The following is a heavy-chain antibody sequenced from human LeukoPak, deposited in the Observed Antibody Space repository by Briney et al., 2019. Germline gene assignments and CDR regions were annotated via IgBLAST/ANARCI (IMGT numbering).Heavy chain of an antibody. D-gene: IGHD2-2*01. CDR3: ARGVEYCSSTTCSAFDY. J-gene: IGHJ4*02. Sequence: TGGSLRLSCAASGFTFSNYWMYWVRQPPGKGLVWVSRINTDGSSTSYADSVKGRFTISRDNAKNTLYLQMNSLRAEDTAVYCCARGVEYCSSTTCSAFDYWGQGTLVTVSS. CDR2: INTDGSST. V-gene: IGHV3-74*01. CDR1: GFTFSNYW.